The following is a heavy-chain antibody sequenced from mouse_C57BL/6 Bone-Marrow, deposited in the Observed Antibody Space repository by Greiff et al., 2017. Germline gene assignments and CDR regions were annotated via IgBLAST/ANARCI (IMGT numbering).Heavy chain of an antibody. D-gene: IGHD1-1*01. J-gene: IGHJ3*01. CDR1: GYTFTDYE. CDR3: TRPTTVQFAY. V-gene: IGHV1-15*01. Sequence: VHLVESGAELVRPGASVTLSCKASGYTFTDYEMHWVKQTPVHGLEWIGAIDPETGGTAYNQKFKGKAILTADKSSSTAYMELRSLTSEDSAVYYCTRPTTVQFAYWGQGTLVTVSA. CDR2: IDPETGGT.